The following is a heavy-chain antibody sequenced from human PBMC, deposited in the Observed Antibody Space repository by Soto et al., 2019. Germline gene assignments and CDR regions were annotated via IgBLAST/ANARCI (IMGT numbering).Heavy chain of an antibody. CDR1: GFTFSSYA. CDR3: AKRTGYNSGPFDY. Sequence: EVLLLESGGGLVQPGGSLRLSCAASGFTFSSYAMSWVRQAPGKGLEWVSRISGSGGTTYYADSVKGRFTISRDNSKDTVYLQMNTLRAEDTAVYYCAKRTGYNSGPFDYWGQGTLVTVSS. D-gene: IGHD6-19*01. CDR2: ISGSGGTT. V-gene: IGHV3-23*01. J-gene: IGHJ4*02.